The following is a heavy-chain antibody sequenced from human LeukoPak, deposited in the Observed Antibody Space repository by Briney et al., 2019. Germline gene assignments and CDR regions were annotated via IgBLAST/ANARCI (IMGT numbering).Heavy chain of an antibody. Sequence: GGSLRLSCAASGFTFSSYWMHWVRQAPGKGLVWVSRINSDGSSTSYADSVKGRFTISRDNAKDTLYLQMNSLRAEDTAVYYCARWDCSGGSCYSGFDYWDQGTLVTVSS. CDR1: GFTFSSYW. CDR3: ARWDCSGGSCYSGFDY. D-gene: IGHD2-15*01. CDR2: INSDGSST. J-gene: IGHJ4*02. V-gene: IGHV3-74*01.